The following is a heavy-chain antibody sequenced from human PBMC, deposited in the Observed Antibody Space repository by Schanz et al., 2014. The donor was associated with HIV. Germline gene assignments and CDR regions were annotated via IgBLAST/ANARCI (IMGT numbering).Heavy chain of an antibody. CDR2: INPSGAGT. Sequence: QMQLVQSGAEVKKPGSSVKVSCKASGGTFSGNAISWVRQAPGQGLEWMGMINPSGAGTTYARKLQGRVTMTRDTSTSTVYMHLSSLRSDDTAVYFCARDFNIGDQYYFDHWGQGTLVTVSS. CDR1: GGTFSGNA. V-gene: IGHV1-46*04. CDR3: ARDFNIGDQYYFDH. J-gene: IGHJ4*02. D-gene: IGHD2-21*02.